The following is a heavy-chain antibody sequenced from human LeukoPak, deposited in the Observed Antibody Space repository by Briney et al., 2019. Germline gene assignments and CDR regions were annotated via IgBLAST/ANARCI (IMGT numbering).Heavy chain of an antibody. CDR1: GFTFSSYA. CDR3: VKDEDLYSPTWYLFED. J-gene: IGHJ4*02. V-gene: IGHV3-23*01. Sequence: PGGSLRLSCVASGFTFSSYAMTWVRQAPGKGLEWVSGITSSGASAYCAASVKGRFTVSRDNSENTLYLQINNLSAEDSGTYYCVKDEDLYSPTWYLFEDWGQGTLVTVSS. CDR2: ITSSGASA. D-gene: IGHD5-12*01.